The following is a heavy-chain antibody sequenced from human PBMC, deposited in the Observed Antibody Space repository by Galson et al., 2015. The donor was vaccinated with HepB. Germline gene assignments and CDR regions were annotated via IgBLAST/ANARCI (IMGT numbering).Heavy chain of an antibody. Sequence: SVKVSCKASGGTFSSYTISWVRQAPGQGLEWMGRIIPILGIANYAQKFQGRVTITADKSTSTAYMELSSLRSEDTAVYYCARLSPIPRGSGRSGFDYWGQGTLVTVSS. J-gene: IGHJ4*02. CDR3: ARLSPIPRGSGRSGFDY. V-gene: IGHV1-69*02. CDR1: GGTFSSYT. D-gene: IGHD3-10*01. CDR2: IIPILGIA.